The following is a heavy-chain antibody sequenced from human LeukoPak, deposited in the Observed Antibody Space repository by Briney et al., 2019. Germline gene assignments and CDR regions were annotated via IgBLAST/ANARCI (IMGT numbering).Heavy chain of an antibody. D-gene: IGHD2-8*01. CDR1: GYTFSSYA. CDR2: ISSNGGST. Sequence: GASVKVSCKASGYTFSSYAMHWVRQAPGKGLEYVSAISSNGGSTYYANSVKGRFTISRDNSKNTLYLQMGSLRAEDMAVYYCAVLTMDYFDYWGQGTLVTVSS. J-gene: IGHJ4*02. CDR3: AVLTMDYFDY. V-gene: IGHV3-64*01.